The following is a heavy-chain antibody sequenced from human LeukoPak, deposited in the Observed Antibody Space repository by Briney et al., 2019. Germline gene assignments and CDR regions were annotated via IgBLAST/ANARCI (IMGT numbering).Heavy chain of an antibody. J-gene: IGHJ4*02. V-gene: IGHV3-30-3*01. CDR2: ISYDGSNK. CDR3: ASSGSGYSYAPERY. CDR1: GFTFSSYA. D-gene: IGHD5-18*01. Sequence: GRSLRLSCAASGFTFSSYAMHWVRQAPGKGLEWVAVISYDGSNKYYADSVKGRFTISRDNSKNTLYLQMNSLRAEDTAVYYCASSGSGYSYAPERYWGQGTLVTVSS.